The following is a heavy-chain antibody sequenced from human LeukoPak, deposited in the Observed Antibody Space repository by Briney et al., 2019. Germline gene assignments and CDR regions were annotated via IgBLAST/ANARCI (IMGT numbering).Heavy chain of an antibody. CDR3: AKASSNYFYYFEY. D-gene: IGHD2/OR15-2a*01. V-gene: IGHV3-30*18. Sequence: EGSLRLSCAASGFTFSSSDMHWVRQAPGKGLEWVAVISYDATNKYYADSVKGRFTLSRDNSKNTLYLQTNTLRDEDTAVYYCAKASSNYFYYFEYWGQGTLVTVSS. CDR2: ISYDATNK. CDR1: GFTFSSSD. J-gene: IGHJ4*02.